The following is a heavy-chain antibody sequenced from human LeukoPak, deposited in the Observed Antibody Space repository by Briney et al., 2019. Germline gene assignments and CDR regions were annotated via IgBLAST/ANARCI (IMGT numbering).Heavy chain of an antibody. J-gene: IGHJ5*02. Sequence: SETLSLTCTVSGGSISSGSYYWSWIRQPAGKGLEWIGRIYTSGSTNYNPSLKSRVTISVDTSKNQFSLKLSSVTAADTAVYYCARRESLGWFDPWGQGTLATVSS. CDR2: IYTSGST. CDR3: ARRESLGWFDP. CDR1: GGSISSGSYY. D-gene: IGHD3-10*01. V-gene: IGHV4-61*02.